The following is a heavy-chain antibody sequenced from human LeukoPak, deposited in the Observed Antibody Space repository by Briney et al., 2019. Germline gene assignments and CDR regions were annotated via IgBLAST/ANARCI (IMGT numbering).Heavy chain of an antibody. D-gene: IGHD5-18*01. CDR3: ARSGYSYGADAFDI. J-gene: IGHJ3*02. V-gene: IGHV4-39*07. Sequence: SETLSLTCTVSGGSISSDSYYWGWIRQPPGKGLQWIGCIYYSGSTNYNPSLKSRVTISVDTSKNQFSLKLSSVTAADTAVYYCARSGYSYGADAFDIWGQGTMVTVSS. CDR2: IYYSGST. CDR1: GGSISSDSYY.